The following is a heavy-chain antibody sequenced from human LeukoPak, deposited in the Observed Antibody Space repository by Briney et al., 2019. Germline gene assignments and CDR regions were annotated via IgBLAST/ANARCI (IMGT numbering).Heavy chain of an antibody. CDR2: INSDGSST. D-gene: IGHD2-2*01. V-gene: IGHV3-74*01. CDR1: GFTFSSYW. J-gene: IGHJ6*02. CDR3: ARDLSSTSWPYYYYYGMDV. Sequence: GGSLRLSCAASGFTFSSYWMHWVRHAPGKGLVWVSRINSDGSSTSYADSVKGRFTISRDNAKNTLYLQMNSLRAEDTAVYYCARDLSSTSWPYYYYYGMDVWGQGTTVTVSS.